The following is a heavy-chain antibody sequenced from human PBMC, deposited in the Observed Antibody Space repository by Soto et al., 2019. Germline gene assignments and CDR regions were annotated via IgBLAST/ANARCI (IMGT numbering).Heavy chain of an antibody. CDR2: ISYGGGTT. J-gene: IGHJ4*02. CDR1: EFTFSNYA. D-gene: IGHD3-22*01. Sequence: GGSLRLSCAASEFTFSNYAMSWVRQAPGQGLKWVSAISYGGGTTYYADSVKGRFTISRDNSKNTLYLQMNSLRAEDTAVYYCAKNPGYYYDSSGYHFEYWGQGTLV. V-gene: IGHV3-23*01. CDR3: AKNPGYYYDSSGYHFEY.